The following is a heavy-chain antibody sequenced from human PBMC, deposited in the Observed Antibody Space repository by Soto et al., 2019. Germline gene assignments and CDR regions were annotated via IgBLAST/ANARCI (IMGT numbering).Heavy chain of an antibody. V-gene: IGHV1-2*02. J-gene: IGHJ6*02. CDR2: INPNSGGT. Sequence: QVQLVQSGAEVKKPGASVKVSCKASGYTFTGYYMHWVRQAPGQGLEWRGWINPNSGGTNYAQKFQGRVTMTRDTSISTAYMELSRLRSDDTAVYYCARGPILRFLEWLLSGMDVWGQGTTVTVSS. CDR3: ARGPILRFLEWLLSGMDV. CDR1: GYTFTGYY. D-gene: IGHD3-3*01.